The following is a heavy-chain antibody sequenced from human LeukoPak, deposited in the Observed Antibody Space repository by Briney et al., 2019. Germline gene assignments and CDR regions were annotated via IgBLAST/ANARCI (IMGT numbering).Heavy chain of an antibody. V-gene: IGHV1-18*01. J-gene: IGHJ4*02. CDR2: ISAYNGNT. D-gene: IGHD2-15*01. CDR3: ARDCSGGSCYLYFDY. CDR1: GYTFTSYG. Sequence: SVKVSCKASGYTFTSYGISWVRQAPGQGLEWMGWISAYNGNTNYAQKLQGRVTMTTDTSTSTAYMELRSLRSDDTAVYYCARDCSGGSCYLYFDYWGQGTLVTVSS.